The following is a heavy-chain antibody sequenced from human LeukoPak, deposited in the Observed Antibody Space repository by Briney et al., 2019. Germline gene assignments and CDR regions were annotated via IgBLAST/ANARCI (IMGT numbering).Heavy chain of an antibody. CDR2: IIPIFGTA. Sequence: GASVKVSCKASGGTFSSYAISWVRQAPGQGLEWMGGIIPIFGTANYAQKFQGRVTITADESTSTAHMELSSLRSEDTAVYYCARAGYYGSGSYYMVLYGMDVWGQGTTVTVSS. D-gene: IGHD3-10*01. CDR1: GGTFSSYA. J-gene: IGHJ6*02. CDR3: ARAGYYGSGSYYMVLYGMDV. V-gene: IGHV1-69*13.